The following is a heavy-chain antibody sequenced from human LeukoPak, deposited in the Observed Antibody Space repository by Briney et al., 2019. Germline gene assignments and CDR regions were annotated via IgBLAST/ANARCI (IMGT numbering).Heavy chain of an antibody. CDR1: GYTFTSYD. J-gene: IGHJ5*02. CDR3: ARVMVVRGVIFWWFDP. CDR2: MNPNSGNT. V-gene: IGHV1-8*01. Sequence: GASVKVSCKASGYTFTSYDINWVRQATGQGLEWMGWMNPNSGNTGYALKFQGRVTMTRNTSISTAYMELSSLRSEDTAVYYCARVMVVRGVIFWWFDPWGQGTLVTVSS. D-gene: IGHD3-10*01.